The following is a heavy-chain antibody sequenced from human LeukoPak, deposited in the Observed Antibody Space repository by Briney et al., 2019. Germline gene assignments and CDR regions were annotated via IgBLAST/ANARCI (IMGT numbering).Heavy chain of an antibody. Sequence: ASVKVSCKASGYTFTSYAMHWVRQAPGQRPEWMGWINAGNGNTKYSQEFQGRVTITRDTSASTAYMELSSLRSEDMAVYYCARANYYDSSGYMEGAFDIWGQGTMVTVSS. V-gene: IGHV1-3*03. CDR3: ARANYYDSSGYMEGAFDI. CDR1: GYTFTSYA. D-gene: IGHD3-22*01. J-gene: IGHJ3*02. CDR2: INAGNGNT.